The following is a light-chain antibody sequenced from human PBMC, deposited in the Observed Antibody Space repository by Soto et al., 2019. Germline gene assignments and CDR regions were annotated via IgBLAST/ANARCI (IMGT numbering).Light chain of an antibody. CDR3: QQRSNWRT. Sequence: EIVLTQSPATLSLSPGERATLSCRASQSVSSYLAWYQQKPGQAPMLLIYDASNRATGIPARFSGSGSGTDFSLNISSLTPEDFAVYYCQQRSNWRTFGQGTRLEIK. CDR2: DAS. J-gene: IGKJ5*01. CDR1: QSVSSY. V-gene: IGKV3-11*01.